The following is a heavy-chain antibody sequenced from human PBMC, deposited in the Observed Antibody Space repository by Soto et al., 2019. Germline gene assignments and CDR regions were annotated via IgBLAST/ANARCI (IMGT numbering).Heavy chain of an antibody. CDR2: INSDGSST. D-gene: IGHD6-19*01. J-gene: IGHJ4*02. CDR1: GFTFSSYW. V-gene: IGHV3-74*01. CDR3: ARVWDYSSGWYGY. Sequence: EVQLVESGGGLVQPGGSLRLSCAASGFTFSSYWMHWVRQAPGKGLVWVSRINSDGSSTSYADSVKGRFTISRDNANNTMYLQMNSLRAKDTAVYYCARVWDYSSGWYGYWGQGTPVAVSS.